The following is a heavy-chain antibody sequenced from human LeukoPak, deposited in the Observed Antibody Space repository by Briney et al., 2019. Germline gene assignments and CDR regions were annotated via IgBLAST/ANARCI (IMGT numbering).Heavy chain of an antibody. J-gene: IGHJ4*02. CDR2: ISGSGGST. CDR1: GFTFSSYA. Sequence: PGGSLRLSCAAFGFTFSSYAMSWVRQAPGKGLEWVSAISGSGGSTYYADSVKGRFTISRDNSKNTLYLQMNSLRAEDTAVYYCAKQSDDSSGYCLDYWGQGTLVTVSS. D-gene: IGHD3-22*01. V-gene: IGHV3-23*01. CDR3: AKQSDDSSGYCLDY.